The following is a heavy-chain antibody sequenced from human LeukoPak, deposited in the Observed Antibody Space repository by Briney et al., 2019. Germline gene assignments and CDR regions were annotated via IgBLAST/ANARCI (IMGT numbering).Heavy chain of an antibody. CDR1: GFTFSDYN. Sequence: PGGSLRLSCAASGFTFSDYNMRWIRQAPGKGLEWVSSISRSGSTKYYADSVKGRFTISRDNAKNSLFLQMNSLRVEDTAVYYCARLFGGVTTFDYWGQGALVTVSS. D-gene: IGHD2-8*02. V-gene: IGHV3-11*04. CDR3: ARLFGGVTTFDY. J-gene: IGHJ4*02. CDR2: ISRSGSTK.